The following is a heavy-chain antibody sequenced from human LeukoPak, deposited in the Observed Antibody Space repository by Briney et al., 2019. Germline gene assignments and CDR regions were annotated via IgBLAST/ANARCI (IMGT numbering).Heavy chain of an antibody. V-gene: IGHV1-2*02. CDR2: INPNSGGT. J-gene: IGHJ4*02. CDR3: ARESIAVAGPFDY. D-gene: IGHD6-19*01. CDR1: GYTFTGYY. Sequence: GASVKVSFKASGYTFTGYYMHWVRQAPGQGLEWMGWINPNSGGTNYAQKFQGRVTMTRDTSISTAYMELSRLRSDDTAVYYCARESIAVAGPFDYWGQGTLVTVSS.